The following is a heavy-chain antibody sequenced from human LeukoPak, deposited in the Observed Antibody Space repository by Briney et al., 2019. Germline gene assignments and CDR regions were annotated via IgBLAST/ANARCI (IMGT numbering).Heavy chain of an antibody. Sequence: GGSLRLSCAASGFSLSDYYMTWIRQAPGKGLEWVSYIDSPATSIYYADSVKGRFTISRDNARNSLFLQMNSLRAEDTAVYYCAREGDKAAITYAYWGQGTLVTLSS. CDR2: IDSPATSI. CDR1: GFSLSDYY. D-gene: IGHD5-12*01. CDR3: AREGDKAAITYAY. V-gene: IGHV3-11*04. J-gene: IGHJ4*02.